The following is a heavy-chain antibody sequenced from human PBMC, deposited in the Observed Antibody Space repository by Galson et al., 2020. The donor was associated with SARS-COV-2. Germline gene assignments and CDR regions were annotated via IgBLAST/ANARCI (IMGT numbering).Heavy chain of an antibody. CDR1: GYNFTNYW. Sequence: HGASLQISCQGSGYNFTNYWIGWVRQMPGKGLEWMGVIYPGDSDTRYSPSFQGQVTISADKSISTAYLQWSSLKASDTAMYYCARESAGDDSNSRPYAMDVWGQGTTVTVSS. D-gene: IGHD3-22*01. CDR3: ARESAGDDSNSRPYAMDV. CDR2: IYPGDSDT. J-gene: IGHJ6*02. V-gene: IGHV5-51*01.